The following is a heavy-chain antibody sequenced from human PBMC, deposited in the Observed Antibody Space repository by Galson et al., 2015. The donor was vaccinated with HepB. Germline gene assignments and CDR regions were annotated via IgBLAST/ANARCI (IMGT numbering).Heavy chain of an antibody. CDR3: GHHGVILGLWDY. D-gene: IGHD3-16*01. V-gene: IGHV2-5*02. J-gene: IGHJ4*02. Sequence: PALVKPTQTLTLTCTFSGFSLTSSEVGVGWIRQPPGKALEWLILIYGDDGKRYRPSLKSRLSITKDTSKNQVVLTMTNMDPVDTATYYCGHHGVILGLWDYWGQGTLVTVSS. CDR2: IYGDDGK. CDR1: GFSLTSSEVG.